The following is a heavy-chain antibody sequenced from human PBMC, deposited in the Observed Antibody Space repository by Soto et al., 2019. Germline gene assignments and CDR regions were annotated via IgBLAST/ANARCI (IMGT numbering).Heavy chain of an antibody. V-gene: IGHV5-51*01. CDR1: GYSFTSYW. D-gene: IGHD6-13*01. CDR3: ARHAEGSWTSYNWFDP. Sequence: GESLKISCKGSGYSFTSYWIGWVRQMPGKGLEWMGIIYPGDSDTRYSPSFQGQVTISADKSISTAYLQWSSLKASDTAIYYCARHAEGSWTSYNWFDPWGQGTLVTVSS. J-gene: IGHJ5*02. CDR2: IYPGDSDT.